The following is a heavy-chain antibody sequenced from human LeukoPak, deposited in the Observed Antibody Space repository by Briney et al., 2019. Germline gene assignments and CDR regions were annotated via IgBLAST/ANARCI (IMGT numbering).Heavy chain of an antibody. V-gene: IGHV1-46*01. CDR1: GYSFTKYY. CDR2: IKPRDGGA. Sequence: ASVKVSCKASGYSFTKYYIHWVRQAPGQGFEWMGIIKPRDGGATYAQNFQGRVTMTRDTSTSTVYMELSSLRSDDTAVYYCARDFGGDSDYWGQGTLVTVSS. J-gene: IGHJ4*02. D-gene: IGHD2-21*01. CDR3: ARDFGGDSDY.